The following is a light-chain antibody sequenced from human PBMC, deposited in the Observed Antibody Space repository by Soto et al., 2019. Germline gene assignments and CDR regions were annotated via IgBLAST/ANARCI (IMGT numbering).Light chain of an antibody. Sequence: QSVLTQPASVSGSPGQSITISCTGTSSDVGDYTYVSWYQQHPGKAPKLMIYEVNNRPSGVSNRFSGSKSGNTASLTISGLQAEDEADYYCNSYTRSSTVIFGGGTKLTVL. V-gene: IGLV2-14*01. CDR1: SSDVGDYTY. J-gene: IGLJ2*01. CDR3: NSYTRSSTVI. CDR2: EVN.